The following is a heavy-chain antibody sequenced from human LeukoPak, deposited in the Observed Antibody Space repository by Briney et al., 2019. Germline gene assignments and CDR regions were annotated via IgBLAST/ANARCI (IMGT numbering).Heavy chain of an antibody. CDR1: GGSMDNYY. D-gene: IGHD2-21*02. V-gene: IGHV4-59*08. J-gene: IGHJ4*02. Sequence: SETLSLTCTVSGGSMDNYYWSWIRQPPGKGLEWIGYIYYSGSTNYNPSLQSRVTISIDTSKNQFSLRLNSVTAADTAVYYCARPDCSGSDCKLLPYWGQGTLVTVSS. CDR2: IYYSGST. CDR3: ARPDCSGSDCKLLPY.